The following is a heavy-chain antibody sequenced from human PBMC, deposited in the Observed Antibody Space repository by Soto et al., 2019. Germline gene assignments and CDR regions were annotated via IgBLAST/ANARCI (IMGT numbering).Heavy chain of an antibody. V-gene: IGHV4-34*01. Sequence: SETLSLTCAFYGGSFSGYYWIWIRQPPGKGLEWIGEINHSGSTNYNPSLKSRVTISVDTSKNQFSLKLSSVTAADTAVYYCARGGYCSGGSCYRPFDIWGQGTMVTVSS. D-gene: IGHD2-15*01. CDR3: ARGGYCSGGSCYRPFDI. CDR2: INHSGST. J-gene: IGHJ3*02. CDR1: GGSFSGYY.